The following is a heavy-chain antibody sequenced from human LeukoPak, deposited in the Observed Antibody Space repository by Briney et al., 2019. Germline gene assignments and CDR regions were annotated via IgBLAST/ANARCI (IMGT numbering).Heavy chain of an antibody. J-gene: IGHJ4*02. V-gene: IGHV3-33*01. D-gene: IGHD3-22*01. CDR1: GFTFSSYG. CDR3: ARGPNYYDSSGYSDY. CDR2: IWYDGSNK. Sequence: GGSLRLSCAAPGFTFSSYGMHWVCQAPGKGREWGAVIWYDGSNKYYADSVKGRFTISRDNSKNTLYLQMNSLRAEDTAVYYCARGPNYYDSSGYSDYWGQGTLVTVSS.